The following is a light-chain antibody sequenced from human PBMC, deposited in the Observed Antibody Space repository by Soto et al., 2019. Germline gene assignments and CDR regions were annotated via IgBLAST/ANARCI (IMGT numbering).Light chain of an antibody. V-gene: IGKV3-15*01. J-gene: IGKJ3*01. CDR3: QQYNNWAHG. Sequence: EIVMTQSPATLSVSPGERATLSCRASQSVSSNLAWYQQKPGQAPRLLIYGASTRATGIPARFSGSGSGTEVTLTISRLQSEGFAVYYCQQYNNWAHGFGPGTKVDIK. CDR2: GAS. CDR1: QSVSSN.